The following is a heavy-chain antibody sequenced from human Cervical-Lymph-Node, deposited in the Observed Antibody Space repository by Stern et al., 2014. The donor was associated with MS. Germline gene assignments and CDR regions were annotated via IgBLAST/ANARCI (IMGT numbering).Heavy chain of an antibody. D-gene: IGHD6-13*01. J-gene: IGHJ4*02. CDR1: GGTFSSYA. V-gene: IGHV1-69*01. CDR3: ARNPYSSSWYGSNY. CDR2: VIPMFGTA. Sequence: VQLVQSGDEVKKPWSSVKLSCKASGGTFSSYAISWVRPAPGQGLESMGGVIPMFGTANYAQKFQGRVTITADESTSTAYMELSSLRSEDTAVYYCARNPYSSSWYGSNYWGQGTLVTVSS.